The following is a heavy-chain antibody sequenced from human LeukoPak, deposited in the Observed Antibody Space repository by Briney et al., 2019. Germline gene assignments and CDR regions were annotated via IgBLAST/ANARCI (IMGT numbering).Heavy chain of an antibody. CDR2: IYHSGST. J-gene: IGHJ4*02. CDR3: AREDSYKQLREDY. Sequence: SETLSLTCTVSGGSISSGGYYWSWIRQPPGKGLEWIGYIYHSGSTYYNPSLKSRVTISVDRSKNQFSLKLSSVTAADTAVYYCAREDSYKQLREDYWGQGTLVTVSS. V-gene: IGHV4-30-2*01. D-gene: IGHD5-18*01. CDR1: GGSISSGGYY.